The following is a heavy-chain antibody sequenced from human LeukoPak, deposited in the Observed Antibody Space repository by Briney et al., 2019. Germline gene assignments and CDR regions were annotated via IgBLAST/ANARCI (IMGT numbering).Heavy chain of an antibody. V-gene: IGHV5-51*01. J-gene: IGHJ4*02. D-gene: IGHD5-24*01. Sequence: GEVLKISCKGSGTSFTCYWLGLGRAMPREGLGVVGIICPDDSYTRYSPSFQGHVTISADKSISTAYQQRSSLKASDTAMYYCARSCRDGNRDFDYWGQGTLVTVSS. CDR3: ARSCRDGNRDFDY. CDR1: GTSFTCYW. CDR2: ICPDDSYT.